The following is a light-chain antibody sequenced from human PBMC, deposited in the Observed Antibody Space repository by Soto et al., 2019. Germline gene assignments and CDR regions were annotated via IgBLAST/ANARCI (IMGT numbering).Light chain of an antibody. CDR2: DAN. CDR1: TGDVGAYNF. CDR3: CSSAGSFTWV. J-gene: IGLJ3*02. V-gene: IGLV2-11*01. Sequence: QSVLTQPRSVSGSPGQSVTISCTGTTGDVGAYNFISWYQHHPGKAPKLMIYDANKRPSGVPDRFSASKSGNTASLTISGLQAEDEADYFCCSSAGSFTWVFGGGTKLTVL.